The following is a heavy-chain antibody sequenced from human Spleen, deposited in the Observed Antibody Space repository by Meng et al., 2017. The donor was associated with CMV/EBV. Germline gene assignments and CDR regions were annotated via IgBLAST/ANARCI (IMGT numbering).Heavy chain of an antibody. J-gene: IGHJ4*02. V-gene: IGHV1-46*01. CDR1: YTFPNNY. CDR3: ARDRATTSSDAYFDF. Sequence: YTFPNNYLHWVRQAPGQGLEWLGEINPSGGRTNVAQRFRGRVTITADTSTSTVYMQLTSLRSDDTAVYYCARDRATTSSDAYFDFWGQGSLVTVSS. D-gene: IGHD6-6*01. CDR2: INPSGGRT.